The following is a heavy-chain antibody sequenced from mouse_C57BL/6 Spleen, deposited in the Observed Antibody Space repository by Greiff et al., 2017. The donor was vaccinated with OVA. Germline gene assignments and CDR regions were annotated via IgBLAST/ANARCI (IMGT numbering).Heavy chain of an antibody. CDR3: TRERLYYYGSSDVGFAY. Sequence: QVQLQQSGAELVRPGASVTLSCKASGYTFTDYEMHWVKQTPVHGLEWIGAIDPETGGTAYNQKFKGKAILTADKSSSTAYMELRSLTSEDSAVYYCTRERLYYYGSSDVGFAYWGQGTLVTVSA. V-gene: IGHV1-15*01. J-gene: IGHJ3*01. CDR2: IDPETGGT. CDR1: GYTFTDYE. D-gene: IGHD1-1*01.